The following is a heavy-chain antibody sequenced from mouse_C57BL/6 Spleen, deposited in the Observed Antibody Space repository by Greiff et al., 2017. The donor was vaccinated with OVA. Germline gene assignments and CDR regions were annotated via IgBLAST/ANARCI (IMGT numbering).Heavy chain of an antibody. D-gene: IGHD4-1*01. V-gene: IGHV5-16*01. CDR1: GFTFSDYY. Sequence: VQLKESEGGLVQPGSSMKLSCTASGFTFSDYYMAWVRQVPEKGLEWVANINYDGSSTYYLDSLKSRFIISRDNAKNILYLQMSSLKSEDTATYYCARDNELVYFDYWGQGTTLTVSS. CDR2: INYDGSST. J-gene: IGHJ2*01. CDR3: ARDNELVYFDY.